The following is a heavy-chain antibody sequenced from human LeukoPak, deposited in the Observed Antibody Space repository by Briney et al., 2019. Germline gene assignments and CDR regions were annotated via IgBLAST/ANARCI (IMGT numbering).Heavy chain of an antibody. CDR3: ARVRAPYYDFWSRYEGYMDV. D-gene: IGHD3-3*01. CDR2: ISAYNGNT. V-gene: IGHV1-18*01. Sequence: ASVTVSCKASGYTFTSYGISWVRPAPGQGLEWMGWISAYNGNTNYAQKLQGRVTMTTDTSTSTAYMELRSLRSDDTAVYYCARVRAPYYDFWSRYEGYMDVWGKGTTVTVS. J-gene: IGHJ6*03. CDR1: GYTFTSYG.